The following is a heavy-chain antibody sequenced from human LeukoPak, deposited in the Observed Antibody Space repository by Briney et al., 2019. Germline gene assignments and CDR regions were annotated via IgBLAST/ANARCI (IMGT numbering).Heavy chain of an antibody. CDR1: GGSFSGYY. J-gene: IGHJ5*02. V-gene: IGHV4-34*01. CDR3: ARVWNRITMIVVATGWFDP. Sequence: PSETLSLTCAVYGGSFSGYYWSWIRQPPGKGLEWIGEINHSGSTNYNPSLKSRVTISVDTSKNQFSLKLCSVTAADTAVYYCARVWNRITMIVVATGWFDPWGQGTLVTVSS. D-gene: IGHD3-22*01. CDR2: INHSGST.